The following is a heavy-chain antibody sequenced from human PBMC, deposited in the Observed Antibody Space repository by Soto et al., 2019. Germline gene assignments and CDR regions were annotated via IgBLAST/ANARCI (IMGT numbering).Heavy chain of an antibody. Sequence: SETLSLTCTVSGGSISSYYWSWIRQPPGKGLEWIGYIYYSGSTNYNPSPKSRVTISVDTSKNQFSLKLSSVTAADTAVYYCASFGRGYCTNGVCYTGYFQHWGQGTLVTVSS. V-gene: IGHV4-59*01. CDR3: ASFGRGYCTNGVCYTGYFQH. CDR2: IYYSGST. D-gene: IGHD2-8*01. J-gene: IGHJ1*01. CDR1: GGSISSYY.